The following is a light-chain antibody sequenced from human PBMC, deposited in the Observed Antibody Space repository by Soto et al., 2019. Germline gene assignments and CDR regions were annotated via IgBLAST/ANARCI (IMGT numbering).Light chain of an antibody. Sequence: AKPASISRSPVQSIDICCKKTSSDIGGYKYVSWYQQHPGKAPKLMIYDVSNRPSGVSNRFSGSKSGNTATLTISGLQGEDEDEYYCSSYKGGSTYVFGTGTKVTVL. V-gene: IGLV2-14*01. CDR2: DVS. CDR1: SSDIGGYKY. J-gene: IGLJ1*01. CDR3: SSYKGGSTYV.